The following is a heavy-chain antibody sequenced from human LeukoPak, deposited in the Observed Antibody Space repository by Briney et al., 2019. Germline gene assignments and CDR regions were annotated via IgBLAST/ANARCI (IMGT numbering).Heavy chain of an antibody. V-gene: IGHV3-23*01. CDR3: AKCYCTNGVCHEYFQH. J-gene: IGHJ1*01. Sequence: PGGSLRLSCAASGFTFSSYAMSWVRQAPGKGLEWVSAISGSGGSTYYADSVKGRFTISRDNSKNTLYLQMNSLRAEDTAVYYCAKCYCTNGVCHEYFQHWGQGTLVTVSS. D-gene: IGHD2-8*01. CDR2: ISGSGGST. CDR1: GFTFSSYA.